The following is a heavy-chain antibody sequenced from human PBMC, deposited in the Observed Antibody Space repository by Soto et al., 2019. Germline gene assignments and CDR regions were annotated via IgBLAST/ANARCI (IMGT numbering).Heavy chain of an antibody. V-gene: IGHV3-33*08. Sequence: GGSLRLSFAASGSTFSSYRMTWVRQAPGRGLEWVAVIWYHGVATYYADSVKGSFTIYRDNSKNTVYLQMKSLRGEDTAVYYCATGFLGGCTGGNCTLDSWGQGSLVTVSS. CDR3: ATGFLGGCTGGNCTLDS. CDR1: GSTFSSYR. D-gene: IGHD2-15*01. CDR2: IWYHGVAT. J-gene: IGHJ4*02.